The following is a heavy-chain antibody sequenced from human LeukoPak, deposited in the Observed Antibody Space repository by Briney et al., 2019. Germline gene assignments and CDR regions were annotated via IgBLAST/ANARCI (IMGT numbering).Heavy chain of an antibody. CDR3: ASLGGLGSWNFGY. Sequence: NSSETLSLTCTVSGGSISSYYWSWIRQPPGKGLEWIGYIYYSGSTNYNPSLKNRVTISLATSKSQFSLRLTSVTAADTAVYYCASLGGLGSWNFGYWGQGTLVTVPS. D-gene: IGHD3-10*01. CDR2: IYYSGST. CDR1: GGSISSYY. V-gene: IGHV4-59*01. J-gene: IGHJ4*02.